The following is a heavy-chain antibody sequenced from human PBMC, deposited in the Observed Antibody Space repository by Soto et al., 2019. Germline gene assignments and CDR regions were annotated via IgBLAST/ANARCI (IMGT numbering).Heavy chain of an antibody. J-gene: IGHJ6*02. CDR1: GYSFTSYW. V-gene: IGHV5-10-1*01. CDR2: IDPSDSYT. CDR3: ARPSRVATYYYYYYGMDV. Sequence: GESLKISCKGSGYSFTSYWISWVRQMPGKGLEWMGRIDPSDSYTNYSPSFQGHVTISADKSISTAYLQWSSLKASDTAMYYRARPSRVATYYYYYYGMDVWGQGTTVTVSS.